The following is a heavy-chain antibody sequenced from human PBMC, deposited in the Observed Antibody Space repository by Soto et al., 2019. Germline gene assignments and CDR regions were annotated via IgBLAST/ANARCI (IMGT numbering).Heavy chain of an antibody. CDR1: GGSISSSSYY. D-gene: IGHD2-2*01. J-gene: IGHJ4*02. CDR2: IYYSGST. CDR3: ASYPPFGYAQRRAFDY. Sequence: PSETLSLTCTVSGGSISSSSYYWGWIRQPPGKGLEWIGNIYYSGSTNYNPSLKSRVTISVDTSKNQFSLKLSSVTAADTAVYYCASYPPFGYAQRRAFDYWGQGTLVTVSS. V-gene: IGHV4-61*05.